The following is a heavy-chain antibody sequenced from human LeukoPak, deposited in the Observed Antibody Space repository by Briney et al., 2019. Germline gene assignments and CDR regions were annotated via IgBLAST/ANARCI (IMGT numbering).Heavy chain of an antibody. CDR2: IYSGGST. V-gene: IGHV3-53*01. D-gene: IGHD4-17*01. CDR3: ARDTLGTTVTTDASKGWFDP. J-gene: IGHJ5*02. CDR1: GFTFDDYA. Sequence: PGRSLRLSCAASGFTFDDYAMHWVRQAPGKGLEWVSVIYSGGSTYYADSVKGRFTISRDNSKNTLYLQMNSLRAEDTAVYYCARDTLGTTVTTDASKGWFDPWGQGTLVTVSS.